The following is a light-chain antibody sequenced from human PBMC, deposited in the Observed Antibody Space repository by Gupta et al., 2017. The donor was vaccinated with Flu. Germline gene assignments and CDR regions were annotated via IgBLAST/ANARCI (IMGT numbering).Light chain of an antibody. CDR1: SSDVGGYNY. Sequence: QSALTQPSSVSGSPGQSITISCTGTSSDVGGYNYVSWYQQHPGTTHTLLIYEFRNRPSGVSDRFSFSKSGNKDSPTLSGLQAEDEAEDDCCLYTYRITLDCVFGGGTKITVL. CDR3: CLYTYRITLDCV. V-gene: IGLV2-14*01. J-gene: IGLJ2*01. CDR2: EFR.